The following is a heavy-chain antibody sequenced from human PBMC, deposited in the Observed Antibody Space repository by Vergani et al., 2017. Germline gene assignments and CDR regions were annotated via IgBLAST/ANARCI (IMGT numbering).Heavy chain of an antibody. CDR1: GGSFSGYF. CDR2: VNHSGST. D-gene: IGHD6-13*01. V-gene: IGHV4-34*01. CDR3: AGGKLVPHYDYYGMDV. Sequence: QVPLQQWGAGLLKPSETLSLTCAVYGGSFSGYFWSWLRQPPGKGLEWIGEVNHSGSTIYNPSLKSRVTISVDTSKNQFSLKLSSVTAAGTAVYYCAGGKLVPHYDYYGMDVWGRGTTVTVYS. J-gene: IGHJ6*01.